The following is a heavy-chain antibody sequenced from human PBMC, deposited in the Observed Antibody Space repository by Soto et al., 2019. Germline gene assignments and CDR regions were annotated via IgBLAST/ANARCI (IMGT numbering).Heavy chain of an antibody. D-gene: IGHD3-22*01. CDR3: AKVSRHYYDSREFDY. CDR2: INSDGSST. Sequence: AGGSLRLSCAASGFTFSSYWMHWVRQAPGKGLVWVSRINSDGSSTSYADSVKGRFTISRDNAKNTLDLQMNSLRAEDTAVYYCAKVSRHYYDSREFDYWGHGTLVTVSS. CDR1: GFTFSSYW. J-gene: IGHJ4*01. V-gene: IGHV3-74*01.